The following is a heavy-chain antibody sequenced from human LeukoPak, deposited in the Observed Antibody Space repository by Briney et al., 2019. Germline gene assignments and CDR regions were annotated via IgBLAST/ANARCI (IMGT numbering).Heavy chain of an antibody. D-gene: IGHD3-9*01. J-gene: IGHJ4*02. CDR1: GFTFSSYG. Sequence: GGSLRLSCAASGFTFSSYGMHWVRQAPGKGLEWVAVISYDGSNKYYADSVKGRFTISRDNSKNTLYLQMNSLRAEDTAVYYCARGPDYDILADYFDYWGQGTLVTVSS. CDR2: ISYDGSNK. CDR3: ARGPDYDILADYFDY. V-gene: IGHV3-30*03.